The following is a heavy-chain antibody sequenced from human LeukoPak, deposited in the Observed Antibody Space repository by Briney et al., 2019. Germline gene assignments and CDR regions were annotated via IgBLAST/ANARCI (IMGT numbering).Heavy chain of an antibody. CDR1: GFAFSSFA. Sequence: GGSLRLSCAASGFAFSSFAMGWVRQSPGKGLQWLSTINGGGNTTFYADSVKGRFTISRDNSKNTLYLHMDSLRPDDTAIYYCTKELHVAVAVADYYYFYMDVWGRGTAVTVSS. V-gene: IGHV3-23*01. J-gene: IGHJ6*03. CDR2: INGGGNTT. D-gene: IGHD6-19*01. CDR3: TKELHVAVAVADYYYFYMDV.